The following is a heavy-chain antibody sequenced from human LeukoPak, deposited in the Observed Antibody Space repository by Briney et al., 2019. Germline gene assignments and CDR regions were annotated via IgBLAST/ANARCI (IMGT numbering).Heavy chain of an antibody. J-gene: IGHJ4*02. V-gene: IGHV3-30-3*01. Sequence: GGSLRLSCVASGFTFSIHWMTWVRQAPGKGLEWVAVISYDGSNKYYADSVKGRFTISRDNSKNTLYLQMNSLRAEDTAVYYCARDRLSSGSYYFDYWGQGTLVTVSS. CDR1: GFTFSIHW. CDR2: ISYDGSNK. CDR3: ARDRLSSGSYYFDY. D-gene: IGHD1-26*01.